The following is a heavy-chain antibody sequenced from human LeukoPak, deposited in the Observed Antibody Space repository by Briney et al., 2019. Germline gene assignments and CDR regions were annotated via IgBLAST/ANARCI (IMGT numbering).Heavy chain of an antibody. CDR2: IYYSGST. Sequence: WGTLSLTFTVFGGSISSSSYYWGWIRQPPGKGLEWIGSIYYSGSTYYNPSLESRVTISVYTSKPQFSLKLSSVTAADTAVYYCARHVIAVAGTLFDYWGQGTLVTVSS. CDR1: GGSISSSSYY. D-gene: IGHD6-19*01. J-gene: IGHJ4*02. CDR3: ARHVIAVAGTLFDY. V-gene: IGHV4-39*01.